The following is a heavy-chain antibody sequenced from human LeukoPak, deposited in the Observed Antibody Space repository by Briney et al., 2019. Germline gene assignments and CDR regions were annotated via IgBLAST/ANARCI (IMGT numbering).Heavy chain of an antibody. Sequence: SETLSLTCAVYGGSFSGYYWSWIRQPPGKGLEWIGEINHSGSTNYNPSLKGRVTISVDTSKNQFSLKLSSVTAADTAVYYCARVHRSGSSPLDYWGQGTLVTVSS. CDR1: GGSFSGYY. V-gene: IGHV4-34*01. D-gene: IGHD1-26*01. CDR3: ARVHRSGSSPLDY. J-gene: IGHJ4*02. CDR2: INHSGST.